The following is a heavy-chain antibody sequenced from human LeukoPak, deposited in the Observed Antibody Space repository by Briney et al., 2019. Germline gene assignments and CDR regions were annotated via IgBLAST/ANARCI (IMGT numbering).Heavy chain of an antibody. D-gene: IGHD4-23*01. J-gene: IGHJ4*02. Sequence: SETLSLTCTVSGGSISSYYWSWIRQPPGKGLEWIGYIYYSGSTNYNPSLKSRVTISVDTSKNQFSLKLSSVTAADTAVYYCAGHYGGKQSDFDYWGQGTLVTVSS. CDR2: IYYSGST. V-gene: IGHV4-59*08. CDR3: AGHYGGKQSDFDY. CDR1: GGSISSYY.